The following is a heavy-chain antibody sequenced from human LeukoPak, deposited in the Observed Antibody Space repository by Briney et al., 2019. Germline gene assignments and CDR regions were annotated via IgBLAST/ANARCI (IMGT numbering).Heavy chain of an antibody. J-gene: IGHJ4*02. CDR3: ARDLGYCSSTSCYTMYDY. CDR2: IGTGGDT. Sequence: GGSLRPSCSASGFSFRNYDMHWVRQPTGKGLEWVSAIGTGGDTYYPGSVKGRFTISRDNAKNSLYLQMNSLRAEDTAVYYCARDLGYCSSTSCYTMYDYWGQGTLVTVSS. V-gene: IGHV3-13*01. CDR1: GFSFRNYD. D-gene: IGHD2-2*02.